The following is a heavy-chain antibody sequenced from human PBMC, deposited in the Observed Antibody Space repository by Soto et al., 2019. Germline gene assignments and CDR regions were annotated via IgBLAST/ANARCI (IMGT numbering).Heavy chain of an antibody. D-gene: IGHD2-2*01. Sequence: GESLKISCKGSGYSLTSYWSSWVRQMTGKGLEWMGRIDPSDSYTNYSPSFQGHVAISADKSISTAYLQWSSLKASDTAMYYCAAPKQLSMGYYYGMDVWGQGTTVTVSS. CDR2: IDPSDSYT. V-gene: IGHV5-10-1*01. CDR3: AAPKQLSMGYYYGMDV. J-gene: IGHJ6*02. CDR1: GYSLTSYW.